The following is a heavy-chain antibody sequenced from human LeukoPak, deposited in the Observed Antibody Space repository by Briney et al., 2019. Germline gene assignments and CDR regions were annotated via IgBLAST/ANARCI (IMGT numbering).Heavy chain of an antibody. D-gene: IGHD6-19*01. V-gene: IGHV3-30*18. CDR2: ISYDGSDK. CDR3: AKDGLRTVAIDY. Sequence: HPGGSLRLSCAASGFTFSTYGIHWVRQAPGKGLEWLTVISYDGSDKHYADSVKGRFTISRDNSKNTLYLQMNSLRVDDTAVYYCAKDGLRTVAIDYWGQGTLVTVSS. J-gene: IGHJ4*02. CDR1: GFTFSTYG.